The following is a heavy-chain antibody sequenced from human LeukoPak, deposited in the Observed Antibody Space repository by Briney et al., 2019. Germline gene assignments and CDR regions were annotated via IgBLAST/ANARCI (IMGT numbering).Heavy chain of an antibody. J-gene: IGHJ4*02. CDR2: IIPIFGTA. Sequence: SVKVSCKASGYTFTSYAMNWVRQAPGQGLEWMGGIIPIFGTANYAQKFQGRVTITADKSTSTAYMELSSLRSEDTAVYYCARGPDILTGYAYFDNWGQGTLVTVSS. CDR3: ARGPDILTGYAYFDN. D-gene: IGHD3-9*01. CDR1: GYTFTSYA. V-gene: IGHV1-69*06.